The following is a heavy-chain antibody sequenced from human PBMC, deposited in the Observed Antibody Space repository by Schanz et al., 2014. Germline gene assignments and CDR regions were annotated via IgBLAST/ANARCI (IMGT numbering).Heavy chain of an antibody. CDR2: ISTFRNEDT. J-gene: IGHJ4*02. Sequence: QVQLVQSGAEVKKPGASVRVSCKVSGYAFTTYGISWVRQAPGQGPEFMGWISTFRNEDTNSAQRFQGRLTMTTDTSTSTAYMELSGLRSEDTAVYYCARDRLECGAECYSVEVFEIWGQGTLVIVSS. CDR1: GYAFTTYG. CDR3: ARDRLECGAECYSVEVFEI. V-gene: IGHV1-18*01. D-gene: IGHD2-21*01.